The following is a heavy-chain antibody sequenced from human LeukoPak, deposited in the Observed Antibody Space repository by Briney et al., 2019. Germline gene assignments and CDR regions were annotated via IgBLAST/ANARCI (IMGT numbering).Heavy chain of an antibody. CDR3: AKDRGFGVFFQYYFDY. V-gene: IGHV3-30*18. CDR2: ISYDGSNK. CDR1: GFSFSSYG. Sequence: GGSLRLSCAASGFSFSSYGMHWVRQAPGKGLEWVAVISYDGSNKYYADSVKGRFTISRDNSKNTLYVQMNSLRAEDTAVYYCAKDRGFGVFFQYYFDYWGQGTLVTVSS. J-gene: IGHJ4*02. D-gene: IGHD3-10*01.